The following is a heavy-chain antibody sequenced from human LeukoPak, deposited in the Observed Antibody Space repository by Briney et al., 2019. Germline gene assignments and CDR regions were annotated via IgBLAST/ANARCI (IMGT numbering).Heavy chain of an antibody. CDR3: VRGVKQQLIRGNKYFDY. J-gene: IGHJ4*02. CDR2: MNPNSGNT. Sequence: EASVKVSCKASGYTFTSYDINWVRQAPGQGLEWMGWMNPNSGNTGYAQNFQGRVTMTRNTSISTAYMELSSLRSEDTAVYYCVRGVKQQLIRGNKYFDYWGQGTLVAVSS. D-gene: IGHD6-13*01. V-gene: IGHV1-8*01. CDR1: GYTFTSYD.